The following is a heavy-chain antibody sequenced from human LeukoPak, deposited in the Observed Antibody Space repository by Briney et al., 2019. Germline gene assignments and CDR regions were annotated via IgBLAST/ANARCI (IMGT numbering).Heavy chain of an antibody. V-gene: IGHV1-2*02. D-gene: IGHD3-3*01. Sequence: GASVKVSCKASGYTFTGYYMHWVRQAPGQGLEWMGWINPNSGGTNYAQKFQGRVTMTRDTSISTAYMELSRLRSDDTAVYYCARVIRTSGYYSNPKSGSFDLWGQGSLVTVSS. J-gene: IGHJ5*02. CDR2: INPNSGGT. CDR1: GYTFTGYY. CDR3: ARVIRTSGYYSNPKSGSFDL.